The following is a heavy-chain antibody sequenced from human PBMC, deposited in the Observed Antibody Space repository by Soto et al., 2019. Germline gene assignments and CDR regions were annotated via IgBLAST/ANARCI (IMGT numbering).Heavy chain of an antibody. D-gene: IGHD1-26*01. J-gene: IGHJ4*02. CDR1: GFTFSSYA. V-gene: IGHV3-23*01. Sequence: GGSLRLSCAASGFTFSSYAMSWVRQAPGKGLEWVAAISGSGGSTSYADSVKGRFTISRDNSKSTLYLQMNSLRAEDTAVYFCAKDRWDTSSLDYWGQGTPVTVSS. CDR3: AKDRWDTSSLDY. CDR2: ISGSGGST.